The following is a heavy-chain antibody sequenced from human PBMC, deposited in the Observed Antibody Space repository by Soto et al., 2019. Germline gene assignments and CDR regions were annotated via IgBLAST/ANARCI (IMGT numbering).Heavy chain of an antibody. CDR3: AKGVVGATNTRSYYYYYGMDV. D-gene: IGHD1-26*01. V-gene: IGHV3-30*18. CDR2: ISYDGSNK. J-gene: IGHJ6*02. Sequence: GGSLRLSCAASGFTFSSYAMSWVRQAPGKGLEWVSVISYDGSNKYYADSVKGLFTFSRDNSKNTLYLQMNSLRAEDTAVYYCAKGVVGATNTRSYYYYYGMDVWGQGTTVTVSS. CDR1: GFTFSSYA.